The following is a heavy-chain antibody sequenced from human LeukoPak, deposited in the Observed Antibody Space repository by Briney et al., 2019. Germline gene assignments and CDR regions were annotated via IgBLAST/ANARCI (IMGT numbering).Heavy chain of an antibody. J-gene: IGHJ6*02. D-gene: IGHD3-16*02. Sequence: ASVKVPCKASGYTFTSYDINWVRQATGQGLEWMGWMNPNSGNTGYAQKFQGRVTMTRNTSISTAYMELSSLRSEDTAVYYCARFIGSYDYYGMDVWGQGTTVTVSS. CDR2: MNPNSGNT. V-gene: IGHV1-8*01. CDR3: ARFIGSYDYYGMDV. CDR1: GYTFTSYD.